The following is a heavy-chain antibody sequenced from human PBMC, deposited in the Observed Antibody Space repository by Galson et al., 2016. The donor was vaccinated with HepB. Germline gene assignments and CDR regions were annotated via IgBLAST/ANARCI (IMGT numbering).Heavy chain of an antibody. Sequence: QSGAEVKKPGESLRISCKGSGYTFTNYWISWVRQMPGKGLEWMGRIDPGDSYTDYSPSFQGHVTISADKSIRTAYLQWSSLKASDTAIYYCARGQIAAADKPRMDVWGQGTTVTVSS. V-gene: IGHV5-10-1*01. J-gene: IGHJ6*02. D-gene: IGHD6-13*01. CDR2: IDPGDSYT. CDR1: GYTFTNYW. CDR3: ARGQIAAADKPRMDV.